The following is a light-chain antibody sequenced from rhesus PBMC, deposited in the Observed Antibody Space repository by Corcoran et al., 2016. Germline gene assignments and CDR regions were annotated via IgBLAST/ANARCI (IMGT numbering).Light chain of an antibody. J-gene: IGKJ2*01. CDR3: LQSSNWPQYS. CDR2: GTS. Sequence: EIVMTQSPATLALSPGERATLSCRASQSVSSYLAWYQQKHGQAPRLLIYGTSSRATGIPDRVSGSGAGTEFTLTLSSLEPEDFGVYFCLQSSNWPQYSFGQGTKVEIK. CDR1: QSVSSY. V-gene: IGKV3-24*04.